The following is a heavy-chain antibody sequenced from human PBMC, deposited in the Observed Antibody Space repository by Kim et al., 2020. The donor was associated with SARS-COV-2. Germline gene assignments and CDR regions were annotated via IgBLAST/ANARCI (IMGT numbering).Heavy chain of an antibody. CDR3: ARQGAGTYYMRGFDY. V-gene: IGHV4-39*01. Sequence: PPPKTRVTISVDTSRNQFSLKLTSVTAADTTVYYCARQGAGTYYMRGFDYWGQGMLVTVSS. J-gene: IGHJ4*02. D-gene: IGHD3-10*01.